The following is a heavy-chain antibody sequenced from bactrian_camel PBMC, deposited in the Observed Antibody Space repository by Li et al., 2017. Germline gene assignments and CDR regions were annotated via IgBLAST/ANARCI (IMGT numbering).Heavy chain of an antibody. J-gene: IGHJ4*01. CDR1: GYSQYSYSRAC. CDR2: IYTRGGLT. V-gene: IGHV3S40*01. CDR3: AAASNCAVVAGIPPHEYTY. Sequence: DVQLVESGGGSVQAGGSLRLSCVASGYSQYSYSRACTGWVRQAPEKEREGVAIIYTRGGLTAYADSVKGRFTISQDNAKNTVYLEMSDLEPDDAAMYYCAAASNCAVVAGIPPHEYTYYGQGTQVTVS. D-gene: IGHD6*01.